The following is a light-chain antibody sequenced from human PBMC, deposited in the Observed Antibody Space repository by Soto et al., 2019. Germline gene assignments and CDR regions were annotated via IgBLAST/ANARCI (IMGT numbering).Light chain of an antibody. Sequence: SYELTQPPSVSVAPGQTARITCGGNNIGSKSVNWYQHKPGQAPVLVVYSDRDRASGIPARFSGSNSGNSATLTISRVEGGDEADYYCQVWGSTSAHPYVFGTGTKVTVL. CDR1: NIGSKS. V-gene: IGLV3-21*02. CDR2: SDR. J-gene: IGLJ1*01. CDR3: QVWGSTSAHPYV.